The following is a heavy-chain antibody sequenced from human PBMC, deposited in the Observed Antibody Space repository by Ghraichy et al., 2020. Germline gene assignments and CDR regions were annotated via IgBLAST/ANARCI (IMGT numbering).Heavy chain of an antibody. Sequence: SETLSLTCSVSGGSMSPYHWSWVRKSPGKGLEWIGEIFYTGTATYNTALKSRVTISIDTSTNQFSLKLSSVTAADTAVYYCARVMTSYCGGDCYSHYFAVWGQGTLVTASS. J-gene: IGHJ4*02. CDR2: IFYTGTA. CDR1: GGSMSPYH. CDR3: ARVMTSYCGGDCYSHYFAV. D-gene: IGHD2-21*02. V-gene: IGHV4-59*12.